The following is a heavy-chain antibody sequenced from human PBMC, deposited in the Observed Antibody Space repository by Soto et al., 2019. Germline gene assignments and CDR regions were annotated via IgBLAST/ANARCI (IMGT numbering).Heavy chain of an antibody. CDR3: AREASSGWSYYFDY. Sequence: SETLSLTCIVSGDSFSSYHWSWIRQPPGKGLEWIGYIYYSGTTNYNPSLKSRVTISVDTSENHFSLKLTSVTAADTAVYYCAREASSGWSYYFDYWGQGILVTVSS. V-gene: IGHV4-59*01. CDR2: IYYSGTT. J-gene: IGHJ4*02. D-gene: IGHD6-19*01. CDR1: GDSFSSYH.